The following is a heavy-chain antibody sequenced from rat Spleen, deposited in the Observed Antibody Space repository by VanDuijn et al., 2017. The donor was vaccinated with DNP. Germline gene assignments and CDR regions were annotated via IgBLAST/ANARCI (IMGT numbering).Heavy chain of an antibody. Sequence: EVQLVASGGGLVQPGRSLKLSCATSGFTFSDYHMAWVRQAPKKGLEWVATISYDGTNTYYRDSVKGRFTVSRDNVESSLYLQMGSLRSEDTATYYCARRTNWIYWYFDLWGPGTMVTVSS. CDR2: ISYDGTNT. CDR1: GFTFSDYH. D-gene: IGHD5-1*01. J-gene: IGHJ1*01. CDR3: ARRTNWIYWYFDL. V-gene: IGHV5-7*01.